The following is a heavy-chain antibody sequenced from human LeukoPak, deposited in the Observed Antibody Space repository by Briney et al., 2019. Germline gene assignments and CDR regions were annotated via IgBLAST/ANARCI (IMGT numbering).Heavy chain of an antibody. CDR1: GYTFTGYY. V-gene: IGHV1-69*05. J-gene: IGHJ4*02. CDR2: IIPIFGTA. CDR3: VIAQDSSGYHY. D-gene: IGHD3-22*01. Sequence: GASVKVSCKASGYTFTGYYMHWVRQAPGQGLEWMGGIIPIFGTANYAQKFQGRVTITTDESTSTAYMELSSLRSEDTAVYYCVIAQDSSGYHYWGQGTLVTVSS.